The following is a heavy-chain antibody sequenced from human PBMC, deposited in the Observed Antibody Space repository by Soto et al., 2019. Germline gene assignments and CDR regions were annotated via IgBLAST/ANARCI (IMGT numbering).Heavy chain of an antibody. V-gene: IGHV3-7*04. CDR3: ARFYYDSSGYLPSPYYYYYGMDV. J-gene: IGHJ6*02. CDR2: IKQDGSEK. CDR1: GFTFSSYW. Sequence: HPGGSLRLSCAASGFTFSSYWMSWVRQAPGKGLEWVANIKQDGSEKYYVDSVKGRFTISRDNAKNSLYLQMNSLRAEDTAVYYCARFYYDSSGYLPSPYYYYYGMDVWGQGTTVTVS. D-gene: IGHD3-22*01.